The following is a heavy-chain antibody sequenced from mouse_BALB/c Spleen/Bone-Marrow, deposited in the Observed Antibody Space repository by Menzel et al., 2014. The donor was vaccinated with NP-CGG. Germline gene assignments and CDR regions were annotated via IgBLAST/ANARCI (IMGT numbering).Heavy chain of an antibody. J-gene: IGHJ3*01. CDR2: ISPGDGVI. CDR1: GYTFTDHA. CDR3: KRSLGRFAY. V-gene: IGHV1S53*02. Sequence: QVQLQQSDAELVKPGASVKISCKASGYTFTDHAIHWVKQKPEQGLEWIGYISPGDGVIKYNEKFKGKAILTADKSSSTAYMQPNSLTSEDSAVYFCKRSLGRFAYWGQGTLVTVSA. D-gene: IGHD4-1*01.